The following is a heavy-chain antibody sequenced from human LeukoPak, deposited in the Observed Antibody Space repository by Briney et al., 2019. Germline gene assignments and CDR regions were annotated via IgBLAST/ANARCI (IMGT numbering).Heavy chain of an antibody. Sequence: SETLSLTCNVSGGSIGGHTFYWDWIRQPPGKGLEWIATIYYNGNTFYNPSLKSRVAISMDMSKSQFFLHLTSVSAADTAVYYCARLTALAGHRGAFDIWGPGTLVTVSS. CDR3: ARLTALAGHRGAFDI. J-gene: IGHJ3*02. CDR2: IYYNGNT. V-gene: IGHV4-39*01. D-gene: IGHD6-19*01. CDR1: GGSIGGHTFY.